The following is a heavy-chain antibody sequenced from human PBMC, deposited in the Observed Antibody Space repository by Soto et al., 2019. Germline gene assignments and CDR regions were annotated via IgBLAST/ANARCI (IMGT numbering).Heavy chain of an antibody. J-gene: IGHJ6*03. Sequence: GASVKVSCKASGYTFTSYDINWVRQATGQGLEWMGWMNPNSGNTGYAQKFQGRVTMTRNTSISTAYMELSSLRSEDTAVYYCARGMGSNTAWYYMDVWGKGTTVTVSS. CDR1: GYTFTSYD. D-gene: IGHD1-20*01. V-gene: IGHV1-8*01. CDR2: MNPNSGNT. CDR3: ARGMGSNTAWYYMDV.